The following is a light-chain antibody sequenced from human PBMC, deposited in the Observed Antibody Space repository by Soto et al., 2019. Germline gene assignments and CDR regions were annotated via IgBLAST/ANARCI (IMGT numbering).Light chain of an antibody. Sequence: IQLTQSPTSLSASVGDRVTITCRASQGISSYLAWYQQKPGKAPKLLIYGASTLQSWVPSRFSGSGSGTDFTLTVSSLQPEDFATYYCQQLNSYPLTFGGETKVEIK. V-gene: IGKV1-9*01. J-gene: IGKJ4*01. CDR1: QGISSY. CDR2: GAS. CDR3: QQLNSYPLT.